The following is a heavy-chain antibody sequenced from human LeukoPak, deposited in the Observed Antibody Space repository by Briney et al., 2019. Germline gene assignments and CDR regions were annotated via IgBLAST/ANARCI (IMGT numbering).Heavy chain of an antibody. CDR2: IKEDGSAK. V-gene: IGHV3-7*01. CDR3: VRDSPGYGAYDFD. Sequence: SGGSLRLSCAASGFTFSSYWMSWVRQAPGKGLEWVANIKEDGSAKYYVDSVKGRFTISRDNAKNSLYLQMNNLSAEDTAVYYCVRDSPGYGAYDFDWGQGTLVTVSS. J-gene: IGHJ4*02. CDR1: GFTFSSYW. D-gene: IGHD5-12*01.